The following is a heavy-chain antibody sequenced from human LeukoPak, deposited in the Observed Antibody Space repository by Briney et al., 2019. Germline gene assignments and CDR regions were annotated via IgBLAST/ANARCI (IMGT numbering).Heavy chain of an antibody. J-gene: IGHJ3*02. CDR1: GGSTSSYY. D-gene: IGHD2-15*01. CDR3: ARSNRYCSGGSCYDDAFDI. V-gene: IGHV4-59*08. Sequence: PSETLSLTCTVSGGSTSSYYWSWIRQPPGKGLEWIGYIYYSGSTNYNPSLKSRVTISVDTSKNQFSLKLSSVTAADTAVYYCARSNRYCSGGSCYDDAFDIWGQGTMVTVSS. CDR2: IYYSGST.